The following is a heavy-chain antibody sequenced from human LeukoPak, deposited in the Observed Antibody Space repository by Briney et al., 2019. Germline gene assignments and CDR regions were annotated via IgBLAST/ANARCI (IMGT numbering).Heavy chain of an antibody. V-gene: IGHV3-66*01. D-gene: IGHD3-10*01. Sequence: GGSLRLSCAASGFTVSSNYMSWVRQAPGKGLEWVSVIYSGSSTYYADSVKGRFTISRDNSKNTLYLQMNSLRAEDTAVYYCARVPWFGRAFDIWGQGTMVTVSS. CDR1: GFTVSSNY. CDR2: IYSGSST. J-gene: IGHJ3*02. CDR3: ARVPWFGRAFDI.